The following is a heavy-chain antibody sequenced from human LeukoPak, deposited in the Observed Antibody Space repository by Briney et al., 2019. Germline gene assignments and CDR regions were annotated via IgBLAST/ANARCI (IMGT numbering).Heavy chain of an antibody. CDR2: IIPIFGIA. V-gene: IGHV1-69*02. J-gene: IGHJ4*02. CDR1: GGTFSSYS. CDR3: ARQTTKRVTMVRGVIAEDY. D-gene: IGHD3-10*01. Sequence: SVKVSCKASGGTFSSYSISWVRQAPGQRLECMGRIIPIFGIANYAQKFQGRVTITADKSTSTAYMELSSLRSEDTAVYYCARQTTKRVTMVRGVIAEDYWGQGTLVTVSS.